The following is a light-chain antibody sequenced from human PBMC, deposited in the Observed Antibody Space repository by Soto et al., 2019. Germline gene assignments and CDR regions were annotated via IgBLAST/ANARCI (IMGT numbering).Light chain of an antibody. CDR2: EVS. J-gene: IGLJ1*01. Sequence: QSALTQPASVSGSPGQSISISCTGTSSDVGGYEYVSWYQQHAGKAPKLMIYEVSNRPSGVSNRFSGSKSGNTASLTISGLQSEDEADYYCSSYTSSSTLVFGTGTKLTVL. CDR3: SSYTSSSTLV. V-gene: IGLV2-14*01. CDR1: SSDVGGYEY.